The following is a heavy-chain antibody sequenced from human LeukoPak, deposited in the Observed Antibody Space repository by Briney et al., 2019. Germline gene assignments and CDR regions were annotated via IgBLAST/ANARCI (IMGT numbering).Heavy chain of an antibody. J-gene: IGHJ4*02. V-gene: IGHV1-69*04. CDR1: GGIFSSYA. CDR3: ARDLPPYYFDY. Sequence: SVRLSCKASGGIFSSYAISWVRLAPGPGLEWMGRIIPILGIANYAQKFQGRVTITADKSTSTAYMDLSSLRSEDTAVYYCARDLPPYYFDYWGQGTLATVSS. CDR2: IIPILGIA.